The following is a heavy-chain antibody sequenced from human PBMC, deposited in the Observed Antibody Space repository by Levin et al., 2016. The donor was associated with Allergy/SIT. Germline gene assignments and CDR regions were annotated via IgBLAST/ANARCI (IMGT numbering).Heavy chain of an antibody. J-gene: IGHJ4*02. CDR1: GFTFSSYA. D-gene: IGHD6-6*01. CDR3: AKDRFLAGRTSIGIADFDF. CDR2: ISGSGGST. Sequence: GESLKISCAASGFTFSSYAMSWVRQAPGKGLEWVSTISGSGGSTFYADSVKGRFTISRDNSKNTLYLQMNSLRAEDAAVYYCAKDRFLAGRTSIGIADFDFWGQGTLVTVSS. V-gene: IGHV3-23*01.